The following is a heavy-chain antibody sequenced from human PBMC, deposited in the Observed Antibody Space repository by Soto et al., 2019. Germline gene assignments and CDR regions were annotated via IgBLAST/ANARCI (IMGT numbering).Heavy chain of an antibody. J-gene: IGHJ4*02. Sequence: EVQLVESGGGLVKPGGSLRLSCAASGFTFSSYSMNWVRQAPGKGLEWVSSISSSSSYIYYADSVKGRFTISRDNAKNSLYLQMNSLRAEDTAVYYCARDWDYGDYFDYWGQGTLVTVSS. D-gene: IGHD4-17*01. CDR3: ARDWDYGDYFDY. CDR1: GFTFSSYS. CDR2: ISSSSSYI. V-gene: IGHV3-21*01.